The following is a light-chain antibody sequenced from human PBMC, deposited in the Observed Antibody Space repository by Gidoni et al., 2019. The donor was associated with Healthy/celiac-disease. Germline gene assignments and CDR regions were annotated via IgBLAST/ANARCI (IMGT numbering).Light chain of an antibody. CDR1: SSNIGAGYA. V-gene: IGLV1-40*01. CDR2: GNS. CDR3: QSYDSILSGVV. J-gene: IGLJ2*01. Sequence: QSVLTQPPPVSGAPGQRVTISCTGSSSNIGAGYAVHWNQQLPGTAPKLLIDGNSNRPSGVPDRFSGSKSGTSASLAITGLQAEDEADYYCQSYDSILSGVVFGGGTKLTVL.